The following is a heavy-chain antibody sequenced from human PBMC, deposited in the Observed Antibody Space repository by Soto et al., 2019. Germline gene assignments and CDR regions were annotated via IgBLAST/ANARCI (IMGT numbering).Heavy chain of an antibody. CDR2: VYYGGST. V-gene: IGHV4-39*07. CDR1: GGSISSSSYY. CDR3: ARSSDFWSLGP. Sequence: SETLSLTCTVSGGSISSSSYYWGWIRQPPGKGLEWIGNVYYGGSTYYNPSLKSRVTISVNTSKNQFSLKLSSVTAADTAVYYCARSSDFWSLGPWGQGTLVTVSS. J-gene: IGHJ5*02. D-gene: IGHD3-3*01.